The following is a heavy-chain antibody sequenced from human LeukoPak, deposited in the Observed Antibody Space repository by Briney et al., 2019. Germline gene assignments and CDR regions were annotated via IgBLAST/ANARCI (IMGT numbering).Heavy chain of an antibody. J-gene: IGHJ5*02. Sequence: GGSLRLSCAACGFTLSSYAMHWVRQAPGKGLEWVAVISYDGSNKYYADSVKGRFTISRDNSKNTLYLQMNSLRAEDTAVYYCARDLRDIVVVPAAIAGGFDPWGQGTLVTVSS. D-gene: IGHD2-2*02. CDR3: ARDLRDIVVVPAAIAGGFDP. CDR1: GFTLSSYA. CDR2: ISYDGSNK. V-gene: IGHV3-30*04.